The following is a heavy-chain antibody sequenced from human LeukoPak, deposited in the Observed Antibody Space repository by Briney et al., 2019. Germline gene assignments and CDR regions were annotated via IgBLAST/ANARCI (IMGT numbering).Heavy chain of an antibody. CDR1: GGTFSSYS. V-gene: IGHV1-69*05. CDR2: IMPLFNTA. Sequence: GASVKVSCKASGGTFSSYSITWVRQAPGQGLEWMGGIMPLFNTANYAQQFQGRVTITTDESTSTAYMELSSLRFEATAMYYCARVDRYHYYLDVWGKGTTVTVSS. CDR3: ARVDRYHYYLDV. J-gene: IGHJ6*03.